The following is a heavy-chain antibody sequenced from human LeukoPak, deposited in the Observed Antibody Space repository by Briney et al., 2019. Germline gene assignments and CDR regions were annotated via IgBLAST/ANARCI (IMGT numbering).Heavy chain of an antibody. CDR3: GRGGMDVDTAGIDY. J-gene: IGHJ4*02. CDR2: IYTSGST. V-gene: IGHV4-61*02. Sequence: SETLSLTCTVSGGSISSGSYYWSWIRQPAGKGLEWIGRIYTSGSTNYNPSLKSRVTISVDTSKNQFSLKLSSVTAADTAVYYCGRGGMDVDTAGIDYGGQETLVTVSS. D-gene: IGHD5-18*01. CDR1: GGSISSGSYY.